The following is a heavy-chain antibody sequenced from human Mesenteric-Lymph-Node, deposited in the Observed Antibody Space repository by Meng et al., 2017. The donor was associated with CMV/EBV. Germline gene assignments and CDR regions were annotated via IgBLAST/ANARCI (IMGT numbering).Heavy chain of an antibody. CDR2: IYYSGST. V-gene: IGHV4-39*07. J-gene: IGHJ4*02. CDR1: VGAISSSSSY. CDR3: ARDGDYYDSSGYNPFDY. D-gene: IGHD3-22*01. Sequence: QLQLQESGPGLVKPSETLSLTCTVPVGAISSSSSYWGWIRQPPGKGLEWIGSIYYSGSTYYNPSLKSRVTISVDTSKNQFSLKLSSVTAADTAVYYCARDGDYYDSSGYNPFDYWGQGTLVTVSS.